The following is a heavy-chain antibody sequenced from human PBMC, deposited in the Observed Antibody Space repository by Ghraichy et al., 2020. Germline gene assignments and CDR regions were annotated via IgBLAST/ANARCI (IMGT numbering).Heavy chain of an antibody. J-gene: IGHJ6*02. V-gene: IGHV4-34*01. D-gene: IGHD2-15*01. Sequence: SETLSLTCAVYGGSFSGYYWSWIRQPPGKGLEWIGEINHSGSTNYNPSLKSRVTISVDTSKNQFSLKLSSVTAADTAVYYCARGPIYCSGGSCSRSYYYGMHVFRHGPTLTV. CDR3: ARGPIYCSGGSCSRSYYYGMHV. CDR2: INHSGST. CDR1: GGSFSGYY.